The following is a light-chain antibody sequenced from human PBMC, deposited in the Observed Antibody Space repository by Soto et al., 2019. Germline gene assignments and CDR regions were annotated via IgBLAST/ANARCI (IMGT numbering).Light chain of an antibody. J-gene: IGLJ2*01. CDR1: SSNIGSNY. CDR2: RNN. CDR3: AAWDDSLSGVV. V-gene: IGLV1-47*01. Sequence: QSVLTQPPSASGTPGQRVTISCSGSSSNIGSNYVYWYQQLPGTAPKLLIYRNNQRPSGVPDRFSGSKSGTSASLAISGVRYDDEADYDCAAWDDSLSGVVFGGGTQLTVL.